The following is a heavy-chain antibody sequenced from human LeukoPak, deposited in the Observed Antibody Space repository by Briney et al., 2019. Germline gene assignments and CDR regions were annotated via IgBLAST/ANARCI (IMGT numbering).Heavy chain of an antibody. Sequence: ASVKVSCKASGGTFSSYAISWVRQAPGQGLEWMGRIIPILGIANYAQKFQGRVTITADKSTSTAYMELSSLRSEDTAVYYCASRLDYSNAEPYYMDVWGKGATVTVSS. V-gene: IGHV1-69*04. CDR3: ASRLDYSNAEPYYMDV. CDR2: IIPILGIA. D-gene: IGHD4-11*01. CDR1: GGTFSSYA. J-gene: IGHJ6*03.